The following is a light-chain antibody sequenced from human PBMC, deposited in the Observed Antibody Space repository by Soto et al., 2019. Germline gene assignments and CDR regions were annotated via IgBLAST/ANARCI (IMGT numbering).Light chain of an antibody. CDR2: DVT. CDR3: SSYSSSTTHFV. CDR1: STDVGDFNY. Sequence: QSVLTQPASVSGSPGRSVTISCTGTSTDVGDFNYVSWYQHLPGRAPKLIIYDVTNRPSGISYRFSASKSGRTASLTISGLQAEDEADYYCSSYSSSTTHFVFGGGTKLTVL. J-gene: IGLJ2*01. V-gene: IGLV2-14*03.